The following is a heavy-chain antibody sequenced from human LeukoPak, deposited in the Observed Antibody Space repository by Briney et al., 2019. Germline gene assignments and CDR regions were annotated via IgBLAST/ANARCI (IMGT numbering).Heavy chain of an antibody. CDR1: GFTFTNYW. CDR2: IKQDGSVK. Sequence: GGSLRLSCAASGFTFTNYWMTWVRQAPGKGLQWVANIKQDGSVKYYADSVKGRFIISRDNAKNSLYLQMNSLRAEDTAVYYCAKGGVAVGDYGMDVWGQGTTVTVSS. D-gene: IGHD2-15*01. CDR3: AKGGVAVGDYGMDV. V-gene: IGHV3-7*03. J-gene: IGHJ6*02.